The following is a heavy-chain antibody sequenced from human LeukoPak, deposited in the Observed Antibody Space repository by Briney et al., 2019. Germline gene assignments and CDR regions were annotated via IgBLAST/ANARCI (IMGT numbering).Heavy chain of an antibody. J-gene: IGHJ3*02. D-gene: IGHD2-21*01. CDR2: ISSSSSTI. Sequence: PGGSLRLSCAASGFTFSSYSINWVRQAPGKGLEWVSYISSSSSTIYYADSVKGRFTISRDNAKNSLYLQMNSLRAEDTAVYYCARAYYCGGDCYSRGAFDIWGQGTMVTVSS. CDR3: ARAYYCGGDCYSRGAFDI. V-gene: IGHV3-48*01. CDR1: GFTFSSYS.